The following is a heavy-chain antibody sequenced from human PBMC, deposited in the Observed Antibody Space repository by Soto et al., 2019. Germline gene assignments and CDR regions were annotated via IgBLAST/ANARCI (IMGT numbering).Heavy chain of an antibody. J-gene: IGHJ5*02. Sequence: QVQLQESGPGLVKPSQTLSLTCTVSGGSISSGRYYCSWIRQHPGKGLEWIGYISYSGSTSYNPSLKSRVTISVDTSKNHFSLELNSVTAADTAVYYCARGYCSGGSRYAGWFDPWGQGTLVTVSS. CDR3: ARGYCSGGSRYAGWFDP. D-gene: IGHD2-15*01. CDR1: GGSISSGRYY. V-gene: IGHV4-31*03. CDR2: ISYSGST.